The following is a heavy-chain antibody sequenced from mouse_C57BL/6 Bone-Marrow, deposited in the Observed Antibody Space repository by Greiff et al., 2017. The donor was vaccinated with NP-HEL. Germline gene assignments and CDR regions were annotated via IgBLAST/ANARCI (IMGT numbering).Heavy chain of an antibody. J-gene: IGHJ3*01. D-gene: IGHD1-1*01. Sequence: VKLVESGPGLVQPSQSLSITCTVSGFSLTSYGVHWVRQSPGKGLEWLGVIWRGGSTDYNAAFMSRLSITKDNSKSQVFFKMNSLQADDTAIYYCAKGDYYGSRWFAYWGQGTLVTVSA. CDR1: GFSLTSYG. CDR2: IWRGGST. CDR3: AKGDYYGSRWFAY. V-gene: IGHV2-5*01.